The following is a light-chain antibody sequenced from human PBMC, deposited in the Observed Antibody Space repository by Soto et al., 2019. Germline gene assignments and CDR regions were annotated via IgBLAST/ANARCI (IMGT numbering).Light chain of an antibody. Sequence: QSVLTQPPSVSGAPGQRVTISCTGSSSNIGAGYDVHWYQQLPGTAPKLLIYGNNNRPSGVPDRFSASKSGTSASLAITGLQAEDEADYYCQSYDGSLSGVVFGGGTKLTV. J-gene: IGLJ2*01. CDR1: SSNIGAGYD. V-gene: IGLV1-40*01. CDR3: QSYDGSLSGVV. CDR2: GNN.